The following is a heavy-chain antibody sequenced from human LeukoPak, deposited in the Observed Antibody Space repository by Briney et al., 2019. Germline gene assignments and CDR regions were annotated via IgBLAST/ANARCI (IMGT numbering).Heavy chain of an antibody. Sequence: AGGSLRLSCAASGFTFSSYGMHWVRQAPGKGLEWIASIRHDGHTYSNPSLKSQVTISVDMSRNQFSLRLNSLTAADTAVYYCARQVATKGEWAFDVWGQGTMVTVSS. J-gene: IGHJ3*01. CDR1: GFTFSSYG. CDR2: IRHDGHT. V-gene: IGHV4-38-2*01. CDR3: ARQVATKGEWAFDV. D-gene: IGHD5-12*01.